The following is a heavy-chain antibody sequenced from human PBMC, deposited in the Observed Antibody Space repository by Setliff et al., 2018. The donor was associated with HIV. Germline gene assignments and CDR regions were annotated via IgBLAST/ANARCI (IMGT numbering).Heavy chain of an antibody. D-gene: IGHD3-3*01. J-gene: IGHJ4*02. CDR1: DYSISSGYY. CDR3: ARSIVPVASGYYYFEY. V-gene: IGHV4-38-2*01. CDR2: IYHTGST. Sequence: SETLSLTCVVSDYSISSGYYWGWIRQHPGKGLEWIGGIYHTGSTYYKPSLKSRVTISVDTSKNQFSLRLSSVAAGDTAVYYCARSIVPVASGYYYFEYWGQGTLVTVSS.